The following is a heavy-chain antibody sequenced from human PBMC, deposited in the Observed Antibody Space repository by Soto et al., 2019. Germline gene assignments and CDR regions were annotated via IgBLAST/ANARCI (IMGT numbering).Heavy chain of an antibody. D-gene: IGHD3-10*01. CDR1: GDTFTTYD. V-gene: IGHV1-8*01. Sequence: ASVKVSCKASGDTFTTYDINWVRQATGHGLEWMGWINPNSGNIGYAQRFQGRVTMTRDTAIRTAYMEVSSLRSDDTAVYYCARGRASGSLYYFDYWGQGTLVTVSS. J-gene: IGHJ4*02. CDR3: ARGRASGSLYYFDY. CDR2: INPNSGNI.